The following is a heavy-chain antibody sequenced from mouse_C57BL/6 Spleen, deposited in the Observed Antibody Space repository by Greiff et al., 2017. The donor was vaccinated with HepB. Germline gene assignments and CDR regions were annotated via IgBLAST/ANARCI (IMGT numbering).Heavy chain of an antibody. CDR3: ARSSRYDYDGAWFAY. D-gene: IGHD2-4*01. Sequence: QVQLKESGAELVKPGASVKISCKASGYAFSSYWMNWVKQRPGKGLEWIGQIYPGDGDTNYNGKFKGKATLTADKSSSTAYMQLSSLTSEDSAVYFCARSSRYDYDGAWFAYWGRGTLVTVSA. CDR1: GYAFSSYW. CDR2: IYPGDGDT. V-gene: IGHV1-80*01. J-gene: IGHJ3*01.